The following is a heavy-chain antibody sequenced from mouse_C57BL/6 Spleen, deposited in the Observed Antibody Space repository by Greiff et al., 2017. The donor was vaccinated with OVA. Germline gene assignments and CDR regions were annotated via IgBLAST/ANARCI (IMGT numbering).Heavy chain of an antibody. D-gene: IGHD2-12*01. CDR3: AREDYSPTGAMDY. CDR1: GYTFTSYW. Sequence: QVQLQQSGAELVKPGASVKLSCKASGYTFTSYWMHWVKQRPGQGLEWIGMIHPNSGSTNYNEKFKSKATLTVDKSSSTAYMQLSSLTSEDSAVYYCAREDYSPTGAMDYWGQGTSVTVSS. J-gene: IGHJ4*01. CDR2: IHPNSGST. V-gene: IGHV1-64*01.